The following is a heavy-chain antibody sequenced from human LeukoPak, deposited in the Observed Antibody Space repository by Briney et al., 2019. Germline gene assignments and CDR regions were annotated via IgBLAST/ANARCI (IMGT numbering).Heavy chain of an antibody. Sequence: SETLSLTCTVSGASVTSYYWNWIRQPPGKGLEWIGYILYSGTTNYNPSLNSRVTMSLDTSKNQFSLELSSVTAADTAVYYCARRIIARGLGQENWFDPWGQEILVTVSS. D-gene: IGHD3-16*01. J-gene: IGHJ5*02. V-gene: IGHV4-59*02. CDR3: ARRIIARGLGQENWFDP. CDR1: GASVTSYY. CDR2: ILYSGTT.